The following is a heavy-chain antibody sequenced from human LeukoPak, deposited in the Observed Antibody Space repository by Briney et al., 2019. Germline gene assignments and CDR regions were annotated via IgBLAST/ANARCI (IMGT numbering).Heavy chain of an antibody. CDR3: ARASPYGDYVEGY. CDR2: IIPIFGTA. V-gene: IGHV1-69*13. CDR1: GGTFSSYA. J-gene: IGHJ4*02. Sequence: GASVKVSCKASGGTFSSYAISWVRQAPGQGLEWMGGIIPIFGTANYAQKFQGRVTITADESTSTAYVELSSLRSEDTAVYYCARASPYGDYVEGYWGQGTLVTVSS. D-gene: IGHD4-17*01.